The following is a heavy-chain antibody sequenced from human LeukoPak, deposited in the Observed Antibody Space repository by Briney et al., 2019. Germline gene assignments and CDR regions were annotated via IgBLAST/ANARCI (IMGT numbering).Heavy chain of an antibody. Sequence: PSGTLSLTCAVSGGSISSSNWWNWVRQPPGKGLEWIAEIHHGGSTNYNPSLKSRVIISLDKSKNQFSLKLNSVTAADTAVYYCARLGMETTTSDYWGQGTLVTVSS. CDR1: GGSISSSNW. J-gene: IGHJ4*02. CDR2: IHHGGST. D-gene: IGHD2/OR15-2a*01. V-gene: IGHV4-4*02. CDR3: ARLGMETTTSDY.